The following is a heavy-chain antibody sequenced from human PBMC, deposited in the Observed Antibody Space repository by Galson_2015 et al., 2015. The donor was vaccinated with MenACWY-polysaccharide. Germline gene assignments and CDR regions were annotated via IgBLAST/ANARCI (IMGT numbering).Heavy chain of an antibody. CDR1: GFTFSTYW. Sequence: SLRLSCAASGFTFSTYWMHWVHHAPGKGLVWVSRIKSGGSSTNYADSVKGRFTISRDNAKNTLYLQMNSLRAEDTALYYCARGYSAYDWGQGTLVTVS. J-gene: IGHJ4*02. D-gene: IGHD5-12*01. CDR2: IKSGGSST. CDR3: ARGYSAYD. V-gene: IGHV3-74*01.